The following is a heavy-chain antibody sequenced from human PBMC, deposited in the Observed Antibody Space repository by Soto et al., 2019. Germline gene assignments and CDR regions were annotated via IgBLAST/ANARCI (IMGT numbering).Heavy chain of an antibody. J-gene: IGHJ4*02. D-gene: IGHD3-3*01. V-gene: IGHV3-15*04. CDR2: IESRSDGGTP. CDR3: TTDTRRISVFGVPWDS. CDR1: GFTLSNAW. Sequence: EVQLEESGGGPVEPGGSLRLSCAASGFTLSNAWMNWVRHTPGRGLEWVGRIESRSDGGTPDYGAPVKGRFTISRDDSLNTVYLQMNSLTAEDTGVYYCTTDTRRISVFGVPWDSWGQGTLVTVSS.